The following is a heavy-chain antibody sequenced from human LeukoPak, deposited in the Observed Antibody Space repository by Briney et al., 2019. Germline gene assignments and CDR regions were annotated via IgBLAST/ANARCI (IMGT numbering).Heavy chain of an antibody. Sequence: GGSLRLSCAASGFTFSSYAMTWVRQAPGKGLEWVSAISGSGGSTYYADSVKGRFTISRDNAKNSLYLQMNSLRAEDTAVYYCARDREGDAFDIWGQGTMVTVSS. J-gene: IGHJ3*02. CDR3: ARDREGDAFDI. V-gene: IGHV3-23*01. D-gene: IGHD1-26*01. CDR1: GFTFSSYA. CDR2: ISGSGGST.